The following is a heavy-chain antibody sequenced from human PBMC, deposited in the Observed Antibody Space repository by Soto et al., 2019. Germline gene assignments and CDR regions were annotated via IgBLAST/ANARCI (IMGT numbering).Heavy chain of an antibody. D-gene: IGHD5-18*01. CDR3: ARHGYNYGGGYFDY. CDR1: GVTVSSNY. V-gene: IGHV3-66*04. J-gene: IGHJ4*02. CDR2: IYSGGST. Sequence: EVQLVESGGGLVQPGGSLRLSCAASGVTVSSNYMSWVRQAPGTGLVWVSVIYSGGSTYYADSVKGRFTISRDHSKNTLDLQMNSLRAEDTAVYYCARHGYNYGGGYFDYWVQGTLVTVSS.